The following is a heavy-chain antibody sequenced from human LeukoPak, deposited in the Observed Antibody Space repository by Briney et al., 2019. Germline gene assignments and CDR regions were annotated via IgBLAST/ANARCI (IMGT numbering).Heavy chain of an antibody. CDR2: IKPDGSDK. Sequence: GGSLRLSCAASGFTFSTYWMNWVRQAPGKGLEWVANIKPDGSDKYYADSVKGRFTISRDNSKNTLYLQMNSLRAEDTAVYYCAKDKGNWNDDFDAFDIWGQGTMVTVSS. CDR3: AKDKGNWNDDFDAFDI. CDR1: GFTFSTYW. D-gene: IGHD1-20*01. J-gene: IGHJ3*02. V-gene: IGHV3-7*01.